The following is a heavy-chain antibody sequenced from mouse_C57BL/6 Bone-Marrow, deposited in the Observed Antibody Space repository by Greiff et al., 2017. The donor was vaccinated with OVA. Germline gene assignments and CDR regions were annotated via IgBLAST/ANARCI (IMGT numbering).Heavy chain of an antibody. CDR2: IYPRSGNT. V-gene: IGHV1-81*01. J-gene: IGHJ2*01. CDR3: ARVTYYGNPFDY. CDR1: GYTFTSYG. Sequence: QVQLQQSGAELARPGASVKLSCKASGYTFTSYGISWVKQRTGQGLEWIGEIYPRSGNTYYNEKFKGKATLTADKSSSTAYMELRSLTSEDSAVYFCARVTYYGNPFDYWGQGTTLTVSS. D-gene: IGHD2-10*01.